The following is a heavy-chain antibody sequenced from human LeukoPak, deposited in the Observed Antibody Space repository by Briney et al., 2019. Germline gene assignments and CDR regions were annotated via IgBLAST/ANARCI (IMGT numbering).Heavy chain of an antibody. CDR2: ISSSGSTI. V-gene: IGHV3-48*03. CDR3: AREELRYSSGSSHSYFDY. D-gene: IGHD6-19*01. CDR1: GFTFSSYE. J-gene: IGHJ4*02. Sequence: PGGSLRLSCAASGFTFSSYEMNWVRQAPGKGLEWVSYISSSGSTIYYADSVKGRFTISRDNAKNSLYLQMDSLRAEDTAVYYCAREELRYSSGSSHSYFDYWGQGTLVTVSS.